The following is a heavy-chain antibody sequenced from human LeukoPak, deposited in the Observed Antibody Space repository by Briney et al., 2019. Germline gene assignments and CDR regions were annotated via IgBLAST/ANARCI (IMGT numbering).Heavy chain of an antibody. J-gene: IGHJ4*02. CDR3: ARARSYYDRSGYYYSFDY. CDR2: INPDSGGT. D-gene: IGHD3-22*01. CDR1: GYSFTGYY. V-gene: IGHV1-2*02. Sequence: ASVKVSCKASGYSFTGYYIHWVRQAPGQGLEWMGWINPDSGGTNYAQRFQGRVTMTRDTSISTAYMELSRLRFDDTAMYYCARARSYYDRSGYYYSFDYWGQGTLVTVSS.